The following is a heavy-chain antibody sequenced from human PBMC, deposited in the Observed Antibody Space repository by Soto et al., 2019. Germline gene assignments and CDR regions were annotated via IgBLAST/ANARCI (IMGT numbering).Heavy chain of an antibody. CDR3: AKTHGQADYYYGMDV. V-gene: IGHV3-30*18. CDR1: GFTFRSYG. CDR2: ISYAGSNK. Sequence: QVQLVESGGGVVQPGRSLRLSCAASGFTFRSYGMHWFRQAPGKGLEWVAVISYAGSNKYYEDSVKGRFTISRDNSKNTRDLQMNSLRAEDTAVYYCAKTHGQADYYYGMDVWGQGTTVTVS. J-gene: IGHJ6*02. D-gene: IGHD6-25*01.